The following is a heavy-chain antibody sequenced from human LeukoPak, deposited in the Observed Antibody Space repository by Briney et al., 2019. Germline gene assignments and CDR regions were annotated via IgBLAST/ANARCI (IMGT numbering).Heavy chain of an antibody. CDR1: GFTFSSYA. D-gene: IGHD3-3*01. Sequence: GGSLRLSCAASGFTFSSYAMSWVRQAPGKGLEWVSAISGSGGSTYYADSVKGRFTISRDNSKNTLYLQMNSLRAEDTAVYYCARAHLLYDFWSGYAVKYFDYWGQGTLVTVSS. J-gene: IGHJ4*02. CDR2: ISGSGGST. V-gene: IGHV3-23*01. CDR3: ARAHLLYDFWSGYAVKYFDY.